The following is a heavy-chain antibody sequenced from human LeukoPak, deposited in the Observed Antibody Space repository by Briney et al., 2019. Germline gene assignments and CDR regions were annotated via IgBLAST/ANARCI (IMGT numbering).Heavy chain of an antibody. D-gene: IGHD3-9*01. V-gene: IGHV3-21*01. CDR3: ARDPFYYDILTGYYAY. Sequence: GGSLRLSCAASGFTFSSYSMNWVRQAPGKGLEWVSSISSSSSYIYYADSVKGRFTISRDNAKNSLYLQMNSLGAEDTAVYYCARDPFYYDILTGYYAYWGQGTLVTVSS. CDR2: ISSSSSYI. CDR1: GFTFSSYS. J-gene: IGHJ4*02.